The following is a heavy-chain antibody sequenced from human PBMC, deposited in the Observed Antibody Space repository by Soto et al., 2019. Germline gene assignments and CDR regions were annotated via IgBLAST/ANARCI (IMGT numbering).Heavy chain of an antibody. CDR2: IDWDDDK. CDR1: GFSLSTSGMC. J-gene: IGHJ4*02. CDR3: ARTDYKGSGSYYTPYFDY. V-gene: IGHV2-70*01. D-gene: IGHD3-10*01. Sequence: SGPTLVNPTQTLTLTCTFSGFSLSTSGMCVSWIRQPPGKALEWLALIDWDDDKYYITSLKTRLTISKDTSKNQVVLTMTNMEPVDTATYYCARTDYKGSGSYYTPYFDYWGQGTLVTVSS.